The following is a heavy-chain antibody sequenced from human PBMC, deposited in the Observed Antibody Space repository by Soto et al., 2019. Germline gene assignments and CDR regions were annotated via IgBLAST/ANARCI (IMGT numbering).Heavy chain of an antibody. Sequence: SETLSLTCTVSGGSISSGGYYWSWIRQHPGKGLEWIGYIYYSGSTYYNPSLKSRVTISVDTSKNQFSLKLSSVTAADTAVYYCVREAVTTNKRTGGIDYWGQGTLVTVSS. CDR1: GGSISSGGYY. CDR2: IYYSGST. CDR3: VREAVTTNKRTGGIDY. D-gene: IGHD4-17*01. J-gene: IGHJ4*02. V-gene: IGHV4-31*03.